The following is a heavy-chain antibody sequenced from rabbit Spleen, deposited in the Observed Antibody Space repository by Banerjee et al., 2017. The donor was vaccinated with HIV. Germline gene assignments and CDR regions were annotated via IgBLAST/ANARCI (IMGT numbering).Heavy chain of an antibody. CDR2: IYNGDGST. D-gene: IGHD7-1*01. CDR1: GFTLSSYW. Sequence: QSLEESGGDLVKPGASLTLTCTASGFTLSSYWMCWVRQAPGKGPEWIACIYNGDGSTYYATWVNGRFSISKTSSTTVTLQMTSLTAADTATYFCARSMNSGTWYNGMDLWGQGTLVTVS. CDR3: ARSMNSGTWYNGMDL. V-gene: IGHV1S40*01. J-gene: IGHJ6*01.